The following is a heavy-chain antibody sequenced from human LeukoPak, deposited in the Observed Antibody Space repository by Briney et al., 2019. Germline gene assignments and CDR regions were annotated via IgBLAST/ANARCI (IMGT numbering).Heavy chain of an antibody. CDR2: FKSKTDGGTT. CDR1: GFTCSNAW. D-gene: IGHD6-19*01. CDR3: TTANPYSSGWYGGTGFDY. Sequence: GWYLTLSCAASGFTCSNAWMSGGRQAPGSGRDSFGRFKSKTDGGTTDYAAPVKGRFTISRDDSKNTLYLQMNSLKTEDTAVYYCTTANPYSSGWYGGTGFDYWGQGTLVTVSS. J-gene: IGHJ4*02. V-gene: IGHV3-15*01.